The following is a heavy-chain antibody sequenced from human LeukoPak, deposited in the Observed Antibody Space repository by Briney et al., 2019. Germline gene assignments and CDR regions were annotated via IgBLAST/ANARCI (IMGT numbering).Heavy chain of an antibody. Sequence: PGRSLRLSCAVSGFTFDDYAMHWVRQAPGKGLEWVSGISWNSGSIGYADSVKGRFTLSRDNAKNSLYLQMNGLRAEDTALYYCAKGEGSLYYYYGMEVWGQGTTVTVSS. J-gene: IGHJ6*02. V-gene: IGHV3-9*01. CDR1: GFTFDDYA. CDR2: ISWNSGSI. D-gene: IGHD1-26*01. CDR3: AKGEGSLYYYYGMEV.